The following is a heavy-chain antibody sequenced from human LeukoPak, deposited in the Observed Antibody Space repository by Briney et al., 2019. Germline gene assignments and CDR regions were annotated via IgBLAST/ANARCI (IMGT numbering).Heavy chain of an antibody. CDR2: IYYSGNT. CDR1: GESFSDYS. CDR3: ARISSSNWYNERGAFDV. D-gene: IGHD6-13*01. Sequence: SETLSLTCAVYGESFSDYSWSWIRQPPGKGLEWIGSIYYSGNTYYNASLKSQVSISIDTSKNQFSLKLRSVTAADTAVYYCARISSSNWYNERGAFDVWGQGTMVTVSS. J-gene: IGHJ3*01. V-gene: IGHV4-34*01.